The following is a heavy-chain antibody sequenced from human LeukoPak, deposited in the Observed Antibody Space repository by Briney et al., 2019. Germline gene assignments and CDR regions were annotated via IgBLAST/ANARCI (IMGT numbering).Heavy chain of an antibody. CDR2: IWYDGSNK. CDR3: VKGVSFYYFDY. J-gene: IGHJ4*02. Sequence: GGSLRLSCAASGFTFSSYGMRWVRQAPGKGLEWVAVIWYDGSNKYYADSVKGRFTISRDNSKTTLYLQMNSLRAEDTAVYYCVKGVSFYYFDYWGQGTLVTVSS. V-gene: IGHV3-33*01. CDR1: GFTFSSYG. D-gene: IGHD6-13*01.